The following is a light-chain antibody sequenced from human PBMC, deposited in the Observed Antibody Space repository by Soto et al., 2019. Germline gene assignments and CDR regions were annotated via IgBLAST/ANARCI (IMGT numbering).Light chain of an antibody. Sequence: EIVLTQSPATLSLSPGERATLSCRASQSVYTYLAWYQQKAGQAPRLLIYDASHRATGIPARFSGSGSGTDFTLTISSLEPEDFAVYYCQQRSSAITFGQGTRLEIK. CDR1: QSVYTY. J-gene: IGKJ5*01. CDR3: QQRSSAIT. V-gene: IGKV3-11*01. CDR2: DAS.